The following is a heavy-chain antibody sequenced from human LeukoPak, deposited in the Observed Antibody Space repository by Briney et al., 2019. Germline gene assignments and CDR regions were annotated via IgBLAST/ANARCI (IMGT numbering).Heavy chain of an antibody. CDR1: GFTFDDYA. CDR3: AKDYRGTFDY. J-gene: IGHJ4*02. CDR2: ISWNSGSI. V-gene: IGHV3-9*01. Sequence: PGGSLRLSCAASGFTFDDYAMHWVRQAPGKGLEWVSGISWNSGSIGYADSVKGRFTISRDNAKNSLYLQMNSLRAEDTALYYCAKDYRGTFDYWGQGTLVTVSS.